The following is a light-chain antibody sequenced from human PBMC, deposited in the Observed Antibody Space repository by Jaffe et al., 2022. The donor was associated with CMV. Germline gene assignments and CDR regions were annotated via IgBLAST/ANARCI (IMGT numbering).Light chain of an antibody. J-gene: IGLJ2*01. V-gene: IGLV2-14*03. CDR3: SSYTGVRSVV. CDR1: SSDVGGYNY. CDR2: DVS. Sequence: QSALTQPASVSGSPGQSITISCAGTSSDVGGYNYVSWYQQHPGKAPKLMIYDVSNRPSGVSNRFSGSKSGNTASLTISGLQAEDEAEYYCSSYTGVRSVVFGGGTKLTVL.